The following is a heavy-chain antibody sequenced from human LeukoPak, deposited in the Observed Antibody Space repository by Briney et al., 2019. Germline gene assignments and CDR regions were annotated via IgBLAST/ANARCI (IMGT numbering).Heavy chain of an antibody. D-gene: IGHD6-6*01. Sequence: GGSLRLSCAASGFTFSDHYIDWVRQAPGKGLEWVGRSRDKGNRYTTAYAASVRGRFTISRDDSKNSLYLQMNNLKIEDTAVYYCTRLGIAPRDFDYWGQGTLVTVSS. V-gene: IGHV3-72*01. CDR2: SRDKGNRYTT. J-gene: IGHJ4*02. CDR1: GFTFSDHY. CDR3: TRLGIAPRDFDY.